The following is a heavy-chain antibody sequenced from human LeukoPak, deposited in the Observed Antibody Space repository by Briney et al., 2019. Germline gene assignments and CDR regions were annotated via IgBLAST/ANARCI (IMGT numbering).Heavy chain of an antibody. CDR3: AREYSSGWSQRPSDV. CDR1: GGSISSYY. V-gene: IGHV4-59*12. J-gene: IGHJ6*02. CDR2: IYYSGST. Sequence: SETLSLTCTVSGGSISSYYWSWIRQPPGKGLEWIGYIYYSGSTNYNPSLKSRVTISVDTSKNQFSLKLSSVTAADTAVYYCAREYSSGWSQRPSDVWGQGTTVTVSS. D-gene: IGHD6-19*01.